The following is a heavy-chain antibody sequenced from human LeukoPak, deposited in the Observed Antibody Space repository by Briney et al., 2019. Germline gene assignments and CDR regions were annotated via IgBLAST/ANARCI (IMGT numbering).Heavy chain of an antibody. J-gene: IGHJ5*02. CDR1: AYTFTSYA. Sequence: ASVKVSCKASAYTFTSYAISWVRQAPGQGLAWMGWISASNGNTNYAQKLHGRVTMTTDTSTNTVYMELRSLRFDDTAVYYCARDLAGVVGVTAWFDPWGQGTLVTVSS. V-gene: IGHV1-18*01. D-gene: IGHD1-26*01. CDR3: ARDLAGVVGVTAWFDP. CDR2: ISASNGNT.